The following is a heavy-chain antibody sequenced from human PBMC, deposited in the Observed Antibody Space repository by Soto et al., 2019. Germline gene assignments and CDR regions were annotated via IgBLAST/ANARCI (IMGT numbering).Heavy chain of an antibody. D-gene: IGHD6-19*01. CDR1: GDTFTTYY. J-gene: IGHJ1*01. V-gene: IGHV1-46*04. CDR3: ARGLGVGSGLRLQH. Sequence: QVQLVQSGAEVKKPGTSVKISCKTSGDTFTTYYLQWVRQAPGRGLEWMGIINPDNGSTNYAQKWRGRFTXXRXTXXSTGYLDRTSLRSEDTAVYFCARGLGVGSGLRLQHWGQGTLVTLSS. CDR2: INPDNGST.